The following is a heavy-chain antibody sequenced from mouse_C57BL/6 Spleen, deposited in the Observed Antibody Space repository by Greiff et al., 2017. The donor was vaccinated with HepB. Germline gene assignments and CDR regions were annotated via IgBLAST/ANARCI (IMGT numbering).Heavy chain of an antibody. Sequence: EVQLVESGGGLVKPGGSLKLSCAASGFTFSSYAMSWVRQTPEKRLEWVATISDGGSYTYYPDNVKGRFTISRDNAKNNLYLQMSHLKSEDTAMYYCARGRKGWFAYWGQGTLVTVSA. CDR3: ARGRKGWFAY. CDR2: ISDGGSYT. V-gene: IGHV5-4*01. CDR1: GFTFSSYA. D-gene: IGHD1-3*01. J-gene: IGHJ3*01.